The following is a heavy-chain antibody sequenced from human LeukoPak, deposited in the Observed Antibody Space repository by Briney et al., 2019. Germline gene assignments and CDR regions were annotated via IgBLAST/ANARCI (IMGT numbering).Heavy chain of an antibody. D-gene: IGHD6-19*01. V-gene: IGHV4-39*07. CDR2: IYHSGST. J-gene: IGHJ1*01. CDR1: GGSISRSYYY. CDR3: ARGTSSGRYFQH. Sequence: SETLSLTCTVSGGSISRSYYYWGWIRQPPGKGLEWIGEIYHSGSTNYNPSLKSRVTISVDKSKNQFSLKLSSVTAADTAVYYCARGTSSGRYFQHWGQGTLVTVSS.